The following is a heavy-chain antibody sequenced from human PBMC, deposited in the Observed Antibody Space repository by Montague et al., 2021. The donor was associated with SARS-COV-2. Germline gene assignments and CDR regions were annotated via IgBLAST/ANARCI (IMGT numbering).Heavy chain of an antibody. Sequence: CAISGDSDAINRPRCKWEKQTPEIRLHRHGVRCYMSKKYNDYAVSVKSRITINPDTSKNQFSLQLNSVTPEDTAVYYCAGDVRGLRLVWNYYYYYMNVWGKGTTVTVSS. CDR2: RCYMSKKYN. CDR3: AGDVRGLRLVWNYYYYYMNV. J-gene: IGHJ6*03. V-gene: IGHV6-1*01. CDR1: GDSDAINRPR. D-gene: IGHD6-19*01.